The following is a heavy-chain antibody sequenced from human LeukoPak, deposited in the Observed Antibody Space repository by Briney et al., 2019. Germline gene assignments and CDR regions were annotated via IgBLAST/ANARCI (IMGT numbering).Heavy chain of an antibody. J-gene: IGHJ4*02. Sequence: GGSLRLSCAASGFTFDDYGMHWVRQAPGKGLEWVSGISWNGGGVGYAASVKGRFTISRDNAKKSLFLQMNRLRPEDTALYYCAKGDCGSSSCTRLDNWGQGTLVTVSS. CDR1: GFTFDDYG. CDR2: ISWNGGGV. D-gene: IGHD2-2*01. CDR3: AKGDCGSSSCTRLDN. V-gene: IGHV3-9*01.